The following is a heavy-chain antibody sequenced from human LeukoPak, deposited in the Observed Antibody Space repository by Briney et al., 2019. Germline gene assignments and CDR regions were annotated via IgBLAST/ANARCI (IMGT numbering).Heavy chain of an antibody. CDR1: GFTFSSYG. CDR2: ISYDGSNE. CDR3: ARDRGSSWYYFDY. Sequence: GGSLRLSCAASGFTFSSYGMHWVRQAPGKGLEWVAVISYDGSNEYYADSVKGRFTISRDNSKNTLYLQMNSLRAEDTAVYYCARDRGSSWYYFDYWGQGTLVTVSS. V-gene: IGHV3-30*03. D-gene: IGHD6-13*01. J-gene: IGHJ4*02.